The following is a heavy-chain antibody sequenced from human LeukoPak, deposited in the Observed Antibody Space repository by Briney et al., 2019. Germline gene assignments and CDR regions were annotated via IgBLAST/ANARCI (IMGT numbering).Heavy chain of an antibody. D-gene: IGHD3-16*01. CDR2: IFYSGGT. Sequence: SETLSLTCSVSGASIRSSTHYWAWLRQAPGTGLEWVGSIFYSGGTYYNPSLRGRLTIAVDTSKNQFSLNLASVTASDTGTYFCSRRGTTSSIGWFDPWGQGSPVIVSS. CDR3: SRRGTTSSIGWFDP. V-gene: IGHV4-39*01. CDR1: GASIRSSTHY. J-gene: IGHJ5*02.